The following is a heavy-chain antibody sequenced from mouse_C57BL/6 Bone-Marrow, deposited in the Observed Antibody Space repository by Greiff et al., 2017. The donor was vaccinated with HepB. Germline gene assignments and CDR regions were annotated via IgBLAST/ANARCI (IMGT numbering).Heavy chain of an antibody. CDR2: ISSGGSYT. Sequence: EVKLMESGGDLVKPGGSLKLSCAASGFTFSSYGMSWVRQTPDKRLEWVATISSGGSYTYYPDSVKGRFTISRDNAKNTLYLQMSSLKSEDTAMYDCARPAAQVSFAYWGQGTLVTVSA. D-gene: IGHD3-2*02. CDR3: ARPAAQVSFAY. J-gene: IGHJ3*01. V-gene: IGHV5-6*01. CDR1: GFTFSSYG.